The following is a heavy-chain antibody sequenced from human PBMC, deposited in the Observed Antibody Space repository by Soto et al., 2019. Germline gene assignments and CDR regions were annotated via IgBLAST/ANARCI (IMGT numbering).Heavy chain of an antibody. J-gene: IGHJ4*02. V-gene: IGHV3-21*04. D-gene: IGHD3-16*01. Sequence: NPGGSLRLSCAASGFTFSSYSMNWVRQAPGKGLEWVSSISSSSSYIYYADSVKGRFTISRDNAKNSLYLQMNSLRSEDTAVYYCARGGGAAPGEYYWGQGTLVTVSS. CDR2: ISSSSSYI. CDR3: ARGGGAAPGEYY. CDR1: GFTFSSYS.